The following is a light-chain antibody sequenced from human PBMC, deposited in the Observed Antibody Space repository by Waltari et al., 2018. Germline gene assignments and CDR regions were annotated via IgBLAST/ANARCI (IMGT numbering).Light chain of an antibody. V-gene: IGLV2-14*03. CDR1: SPDFGANKY. J-gene: IGLJ3*02. CDR3: SSRTTSITWV. Sequence: QPALTQPASVSGSPGQSIPISCSGSSPDFGANKYVPWYQQHPGRAPKVVIYDVTKRPSGISDRFSGSKSDSAASLAISGLQPEDEADYYCSSRTTSITWVFGGGTKLTVL. CDR2: DVT.